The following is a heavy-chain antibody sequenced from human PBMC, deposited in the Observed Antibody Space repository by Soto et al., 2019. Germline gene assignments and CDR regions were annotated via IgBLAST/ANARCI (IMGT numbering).Heavy chain of an antibody. CDR3: ATLKGDTARYLPN. D-gene: IGHD5-18*01. V-gene: IGHV3-53*01. CDR2: IYSGGST. J-gene: IGHJ4*02. Sequence: GVSLRLSCAASGFTVSSNYLSWVRQALGKGLEWVSGIYSGGSTYYADSVKGRFTISRDNSKNTLYLQMNSLRAEDMAVYYCATLKGDTARYLPNWCQGTLVTVSS. CDR1: GFTVSSNY.